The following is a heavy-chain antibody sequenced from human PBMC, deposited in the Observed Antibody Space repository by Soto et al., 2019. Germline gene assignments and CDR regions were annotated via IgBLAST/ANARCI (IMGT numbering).Heavy chain of an antibody. CDR2: IYYSGST. Sequence: SETLSLTCPVSGGSISSGGYYWSWIRQHPGKGLEWIGYIYYSGSTYYNPSLKSRVTISVDTSKNQFSLKLSSVTAADTAVYYCARAYGSGSYYKNSAPFYWFDPWGQGTLVTVSS. D-gene: IGHD3-10*01. V-gene: IGHV4-31*03. CDR1: GGSISSGGYY. CDR3: ARAYGSGSYYKNSAPFYWFDP. J-gene: IGHJ5*02.